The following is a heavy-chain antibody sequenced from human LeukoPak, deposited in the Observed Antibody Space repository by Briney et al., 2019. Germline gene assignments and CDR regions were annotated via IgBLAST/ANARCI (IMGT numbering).Heavy chain of an antibody. D-gene: IGHD1-1*01. Sequence: GVSLRLSGAASGFTVSSNYMSWVRQAPGNGLLWGSIIYSGGSTYYADSVKGRFTISRDNSKNTLYLQMNSLTVEDTAVYYCARGGARGPSTGYYMDVWGKGTTVTVSS. CDR1: GFTVSSNY. CDR3: ARGGARGPSTGYYMDV. V-gene: IGHV3-53*05. J-gene: IGHJ6*03. CDR2: IYSGGST.